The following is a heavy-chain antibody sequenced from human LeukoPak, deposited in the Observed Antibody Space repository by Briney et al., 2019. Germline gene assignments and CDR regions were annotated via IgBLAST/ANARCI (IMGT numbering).Heavy chain of an antibody. Sequence: GGSLRLSCAASGFTFSTYGMSWVRQAPGKGLQRVSGITASGDGTYYADSVKGRFTISRDNAKNSLYLQMNSLRAEDTAVYYCARDLMYYDILTGYYETWGQGTLVTVSS. J-gene: IGHJ5*02. CDR1: GFTFSTYG. V-gene: IGHV3-23*01. CDR3: ARDLMYYDILTGYYET. D-gene: IGHD3-9*01. CDR2: ITASGDGT.